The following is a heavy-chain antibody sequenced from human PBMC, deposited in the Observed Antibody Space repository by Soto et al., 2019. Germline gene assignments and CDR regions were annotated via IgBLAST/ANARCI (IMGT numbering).Heavy chain of an antibody. V-gene: IGHV1-3*01. CDR2: INAGNGIT. Sequence: ASVKVSCKASGYTFTSYAMHWVRQAPGQRLEWKGWINAGNGITKYSQKFQGRVTITRYTSSSTVYMELSSLSSDDTAVYYCATVRYSSGPSSYWGQGTLVTVSS. J-gene: IGHJ4*02. CDR3: ATVRYSSGPSSY. CDR1: GYTFTSYA. D-gene: IGHD6-19*01.